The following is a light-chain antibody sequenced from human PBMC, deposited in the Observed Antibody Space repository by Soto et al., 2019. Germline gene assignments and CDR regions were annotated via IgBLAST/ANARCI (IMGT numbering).Light chain of an antibody. CDR3: QQYGTLPTT. CDR1: QSVSGTY. V-gene: IGKV3-20*01. CDR2: GAS. Sequence: EIVLTQSPATLSLSPGERATLSCRASQSVSGTYLAWYQQTPDQAPRLIIDGASSRATGIPDRFSGSWSGTDFTLTISRLEPEDFTVYYWQQYGTLPTTFGPGTKVDIK. J-gene: IGKJ3*01.